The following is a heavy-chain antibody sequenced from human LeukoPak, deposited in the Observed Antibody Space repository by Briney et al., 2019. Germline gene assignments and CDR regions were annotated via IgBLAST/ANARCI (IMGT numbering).Heavy chain of an antibody. V-gene: IGHV4-39*07. D-gene: IGHD6-19*01. CDR3: ARDSSGWSSLDY. J-gene: IGHJ4*02. CDR1: SGSISSSTYY. CDR2: IYYTGST. Sequence: SETLSLTCTVSSGSISSSTYYWGWIRQPPGKGLEWIGTIYYTGSTYYNPSLKSRVTISVDTSKNQFSLKLSSVTAADTAVYYCARDSSGWSSLDYWGQGTLVTASS.